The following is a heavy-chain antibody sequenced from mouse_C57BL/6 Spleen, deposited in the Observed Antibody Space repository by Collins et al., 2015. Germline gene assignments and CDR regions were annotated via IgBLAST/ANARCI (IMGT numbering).Heavy chain of an antibody. J-gene: IGHJ3*01. CDR1: GYTFTIDW. D-gene: IGHD4-1*01. V-gene: IGHV1-64*01. Sequence: QVQLQQPGAELVKPGASVKLSCKASGYTFTIDWMHWVKQRPGQGLEWIGMIHPNSGSTNYNENFKSKATLTVDKSSSTAYMQLSSLTSEDSAVYYCTRSPPLGRGFAYWGQGTLVTVSA. CDR3: TRSPPLGRGFAY. CDR2: IHPNSGST.